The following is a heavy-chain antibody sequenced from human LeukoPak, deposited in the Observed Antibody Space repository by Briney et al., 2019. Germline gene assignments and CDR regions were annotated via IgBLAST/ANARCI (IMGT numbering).Heavy chain of an antibody. CDR2: ISSSSSTI. J-gene: IGHJ4*02. V-gene: IGHV3-48*01. D-gene: IGHD3-16*02. CDR1: GFTFSSYS. Sequence: GGSLRLSCAASGFTFSSYSMNWVRQAPGKGLEWVSYISSSSSTIYYADSVKGRFTISRDNAKNSLYLQMNSLRAEDTAVYYCARGGPSWGYDYVWGSYRYPYYFDYWGQGTLVTVSS. CDR3: ARGGPSWGYDYVWGSYRYPYYFDY.